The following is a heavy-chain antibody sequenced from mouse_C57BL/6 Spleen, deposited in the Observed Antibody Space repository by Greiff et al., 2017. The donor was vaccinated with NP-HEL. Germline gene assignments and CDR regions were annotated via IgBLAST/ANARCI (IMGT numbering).Heavy chain of an antibody. Sequence: QVQLQQSGAELVRPGASVTLSCKASGYTFTDYEMHWVKQTPVHGLEWIGAIDPETGGTAYSQKFKGKAILTADKSSSTAYMELRSLTSEDSAVYYCTRSRYDYDPFFAYWGQGTLVTVSA. D-gene: IGHD2-4*01. J-gene: IGHJ3*01. CDR2: IDPETGGT. V-gene: IGHV1-15*01. CDR1: GYTFTDYE. CDR3: TRSRYDYDPFFAY.